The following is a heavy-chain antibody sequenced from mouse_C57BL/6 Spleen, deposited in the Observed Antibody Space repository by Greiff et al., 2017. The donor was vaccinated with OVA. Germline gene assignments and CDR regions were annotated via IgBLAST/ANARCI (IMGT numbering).Heavy chain of an antibody. CDR2: ISYDGSN. J-gene: IGHJ1*03. CDR3: ARGPAWYFDV. CDR1: GYSITSGYY. V-gene: IGHV3-6*01. Sequence: EVQLVESGPGLVKPSQSLSLTCSVTGYSITSGYYWNWIRQFPGNKLEWMGYISYDGSNNYNPSLKNRISITRDTSKNQFFLKLNSVTTEDTATYYCARGPAWYFDVWGTGTTVTVSS.